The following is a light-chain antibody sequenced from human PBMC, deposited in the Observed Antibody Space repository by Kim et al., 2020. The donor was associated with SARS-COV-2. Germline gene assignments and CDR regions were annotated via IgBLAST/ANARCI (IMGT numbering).Light chain of an antibody. CDR2: DAA. CDR3: QQRGNWPPALT. CDR1: HNVDIS. Sequence: PGESAPLSCRASHNVDISLAWYQQTPGQAPRLLIYDAAIRAAGIPDRFSGSGSGTDFTLTIGSLAPEDFAVYYCQQRGNWPPALTFGGGTKVDIK. J-gene: IGKJ4*01. V-gene: IGKV3-11*01.